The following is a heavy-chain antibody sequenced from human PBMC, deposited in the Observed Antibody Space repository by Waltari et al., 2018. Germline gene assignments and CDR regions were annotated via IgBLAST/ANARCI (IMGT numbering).Heavy chain of an antibody. Sequence: ELKLLLSGGGLVQPGGSLTLSFAASALTFSNSGFGRLLHSPGKGQERSLSIRGRGIHTYYAGAVKGGFTFSRDHTKNTLYLQVNSLRADGAVVYDCAEDRCSESVCGDVYWGPGDLGTVSS. CDR1: ALTFSNSG. V-gene: IGHV3-23*01. D-gene: IGHD2-15*01. CDR3: AEDRCSESVCGDVY. J-gene: IGHJ4*02. CDR2: IRGRGIHT.